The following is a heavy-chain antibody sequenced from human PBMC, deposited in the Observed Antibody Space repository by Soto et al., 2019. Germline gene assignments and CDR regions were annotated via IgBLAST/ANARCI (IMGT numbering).Heavy chain of an antibody. CDR3: AKSAPMDAGDKYYYDF. Sequence: SVKVSCKASGGTFSTFGISWVRQAPGQGLEWMGGIIPFFGTARYSQKFEVRITITADESTNTVYMDLRSLTSEDTAIYYCAKSAPMDAGDKYYYDFWGQGALVTVSS. CDR2: IIPFFGTA. J-gene: IGHJ4*02. V-gene: IGHV1-69*13. D-gene: IGHD4-17*01. CDR1: GGTFSTFG.